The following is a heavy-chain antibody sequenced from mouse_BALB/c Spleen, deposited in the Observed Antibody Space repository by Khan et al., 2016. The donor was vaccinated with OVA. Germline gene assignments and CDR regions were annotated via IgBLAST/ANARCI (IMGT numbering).Heavy chain of an antibody. J-gene: IGHJ3*01. CDR1: GFTFSSYS. D-gene: IGHD4-1*01. V-gene: IGHV5-6*01. CDR2: ISSAGDFT. CDR3: ASHLTGSFAY. Sequence: EVELVESGGDLVKPGGSLKLSCAASGFTFSSYSMSWVRQTPDERLEWVTTISSAGDFTYYPDSVKGRFTISRDYAKHTLYLQMSSLKSEDTAMYYCASHLTGSFAYWGQGTLVTVSA.